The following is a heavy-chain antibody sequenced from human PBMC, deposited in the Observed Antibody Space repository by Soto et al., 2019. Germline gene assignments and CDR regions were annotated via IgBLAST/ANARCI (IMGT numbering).Heavy chain of an antibody. Sequence: ASVKVSCKASGYTFTSYAMHWVRQAPGQRLEWMGWINAGNGNTKYSQKFQGRVTMTRDTSTSTVYMELSSLRSEDTAVYYCARGSRVGALRGGVYYYYGMDVWGQGTTVTVSS. V-gene: IGHV1-3*01. CDR1: GYTFTSYA. CDR2: INAGNGNT. D-gene: IGHD1-26*01. CDR3: ARGSRVGALRGGVYYYYGMDV. J-gene: IGHJ6*02.